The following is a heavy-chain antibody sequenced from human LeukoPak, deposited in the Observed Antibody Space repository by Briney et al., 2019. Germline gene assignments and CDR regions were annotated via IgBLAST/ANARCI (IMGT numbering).Heavy chain of an antibody. J-gene: IGHJ3*02. CDR2: NKYDGTTK. Sequence: GGSLRLSCEASGFSLSGSLIHCVRQAPGKGLMWVSQNKYDGTTKNYADSVRGRFTISRDNAKNTLYLHMNDLRAEDTAVYYCARSDYFHNWGQGTMVVVST. CDR3: ARSDYFHN. V-gene: IGHV3-74*01. D-gene: IGHD3-16*01. CDR1: GFSLSGSL.